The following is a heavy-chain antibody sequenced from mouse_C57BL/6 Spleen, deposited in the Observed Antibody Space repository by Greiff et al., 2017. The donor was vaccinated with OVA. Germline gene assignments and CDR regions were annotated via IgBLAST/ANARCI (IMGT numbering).Heavy chain of an antibody. J-gene: IGHJ4*01. D-gene: IGHD1-1*01. CDR1: GYTFTSYW. CDR3: AREGTLTTVVATNARDY. V-gene: IGHV1-59*01. Sequence: VQLQQPGAELVRPGTSVKLSCKASGYTFTSYWMHWVKQRPGQGLEWIGVIDPSDSYTNYNQKFKGKATLTVDTSSSTAYMQLSSLTSEDSAVYYCAREGTLTTVVATNARDYWGQGTSVTVSS. CDR2: IDPSDSYT.